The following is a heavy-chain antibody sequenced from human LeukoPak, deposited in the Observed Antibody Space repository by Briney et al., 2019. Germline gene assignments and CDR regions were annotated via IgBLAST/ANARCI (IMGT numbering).Heavy chain of an antibody. D-gene: IGHD3-10*01. CDR2: IYYSGST. J-gene: IGHJ6*03. CDR3: ARGGPYYGSGSYHFYYYYYYMDV. Sequence: WETLSLTCTVSGGSISSSSYYWGWIRQPPGMGLEWIGSIYYSGSTYYNPSLKSRVTISVDTSKNQFSLKLSSVTAADTAVYYCARGGPYYGSGSYHFYYYYYYMDVWGKGTTVTISS. CDR1: GGSISSSSYY. V-gene: IGHV4-39*07.